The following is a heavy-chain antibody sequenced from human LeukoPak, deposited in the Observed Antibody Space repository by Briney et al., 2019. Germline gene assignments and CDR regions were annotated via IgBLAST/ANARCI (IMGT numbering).Heavy chain of an antibody. CDR3: ARGGYSSSWYPSYYYYYMDV. V-gene: IGHV3-64*01. CDR1: GFTFSSYA. CDR2: ISSNGGST. J-gene: IGHJ6*03. Sequence: PGGSLRLSCAASGFTFSSYAMHWVRQAPGKGLEYVSAISSNGGSTYYANSVKGRFTISRDNSKNTLYLQMGSLRAEDMSVYYCARGGYSSSWYPSYYYYYMDVWGKGTTVTVSS. D-gene: IGHD6-13*01.